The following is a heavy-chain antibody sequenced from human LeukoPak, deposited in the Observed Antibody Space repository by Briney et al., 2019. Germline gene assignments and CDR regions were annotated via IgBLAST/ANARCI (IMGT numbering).Heavy chain of an antibody. CDR3: ARARGISAAVHY. V-gene: IGHV4-59*01. J-gene: IGHJ4*02. Sequence: SETLSLTCSVSGGSINSYYWTWIRQPPGKGLEWIGYIYYTGTTNYNPSLESRVTMSVDTSKNQFSLKLSSVTAVDTAVYYCARARGISAAVHYWGQGTLVTVSS. CDR2: IYYTGTT. CDR1: GGSINSYY. D-gene: IGHD6-13*01.